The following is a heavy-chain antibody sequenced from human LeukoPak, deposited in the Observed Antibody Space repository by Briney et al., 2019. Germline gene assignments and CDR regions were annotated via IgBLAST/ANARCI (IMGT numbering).Heavy chain of an antibody. CDR1: GYTFSGSY. D-gene: IGHD2/OR15-2a*01. J-gene: IGHJ6*03. V-gene: IGHV1-2*06. Sequence: ASVKVSCKASGYTFSGSYIHWVRQAPGQGLEWLGRINPNSGDTNYAQNLQGRVTMTTDTSTSTAYMELRSLRSDDTAVYYCARGNSPYPMDVWGKGTTVTISS. CDR3: ARGNSPYPMDV. CDR2: INPNSGDT.